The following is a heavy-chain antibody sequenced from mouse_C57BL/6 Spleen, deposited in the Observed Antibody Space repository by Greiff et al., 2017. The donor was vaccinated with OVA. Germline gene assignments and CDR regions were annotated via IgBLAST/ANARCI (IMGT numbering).Heavy chain of an antibody. J-gene: IGHJ4*01. D-gene: IGHD2-3*01. Sequence: VQLQQSGPELVKPGASVKIPCKASGYTFTDYNMDWVKQSHGKSLEWIGDINPNNGGTIYNQKFKGKATLTVDKSSSTAYVELRSLTSEDTAVYYCASLIYDGYYGAMDYWGQGTSVTVSS. CDR3: ASLIYDGYYGAMDY. CDR1: GYTFTDYN. CDR2: INPNNGGT. V-gene: IGHV1-18*01.